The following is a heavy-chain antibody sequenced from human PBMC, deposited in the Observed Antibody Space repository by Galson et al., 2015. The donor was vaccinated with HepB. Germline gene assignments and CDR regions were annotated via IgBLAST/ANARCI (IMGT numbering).Heavy chain of an antibody. Sequence: SLRLSCAASGFIFSNSGMHWVRQAPGKGLEWVAAISYGSHKYHADSVRGRFTISRDNSKNTLYLQMNGLSADDTAVYYCARDPREQWLVPTFLFDSWGQGTLVTVSS. CDR3: ARDPREQWLVPTFLFDS. D-gene: IGHD6-19*01. CDR2: ISYGSHK. V-gene: IGHV3-30*03. CDR1: GFIFSNSG. J-gene: IGHJ4*02.